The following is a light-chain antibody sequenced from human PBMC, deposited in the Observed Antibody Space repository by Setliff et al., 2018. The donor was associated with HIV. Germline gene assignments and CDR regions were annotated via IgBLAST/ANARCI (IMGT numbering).Light chain of an antibody. J-gene: IGLJ1*01. CDR3: CSNTGSNTYV. V-gene: IGLV2-23*01. CDR2: QAS. CDR1: SGDVGRYNL. Sequence: QSALTQPASVSGSPGQSITISCTGTSGDVGRYNLVSWYQQQPGKPPKLMIYQASKRPSGVSNRFSGSKSGNTASLTISGLQAEDEADDYCCSNTGSNTYVFGTGTKGTVL.